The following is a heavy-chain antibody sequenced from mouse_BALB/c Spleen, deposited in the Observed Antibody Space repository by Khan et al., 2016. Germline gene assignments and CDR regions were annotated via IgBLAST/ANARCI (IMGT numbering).Heavy chain of an antibody. V-gene: IGHV9-4*02. D-gene: IGHD1-1*01. CDR2: INTHSGVP. J-gene: IGHJ1*01. CDR1: GYTFTTAG. Sequence: QIQLVQSGPELKKPGETVRISCKASGYTFTTAGMQWVQKMPGKGLKWIGWINTHSGVPKYAEDFKGRFAFSLETSASTAYFQISNLNNEDTATYFCARQDYGSSYDYWYFDVWGAGTTVTVSS. CDR3: ARQDYGSSYDYWYFDV.